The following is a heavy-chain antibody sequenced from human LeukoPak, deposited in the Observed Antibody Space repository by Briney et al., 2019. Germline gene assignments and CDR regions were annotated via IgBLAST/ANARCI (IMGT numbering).Heavy chain of an antibody. CDR1: GFTFSSYA. V-gene: IGHV3-23*01. CDR3: AKVTFGVPAAQAQK. Sequence: HPGGSLRLSCAASGFTFSSYAMSWVRQAPGKGLEWVSAISGSGGSTYYADSVKGRFTISRDNSKNTLYLQMNSLRAEDTAVYYCAKVTFGVPAAQAQKWGQGTLVTVSS. J-gene: IGHJ4*02. D-gene: IGHD2-2*01. CDR2: ISGSGGST.